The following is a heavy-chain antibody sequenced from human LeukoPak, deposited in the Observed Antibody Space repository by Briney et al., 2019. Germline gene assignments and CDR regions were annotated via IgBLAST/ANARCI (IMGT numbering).Heavy chain of an antibody. CDR1: GYIFTGHY. Sequence: ASVKVSCKASGYIFTGHYMHWVRQAPGQGLEWMGIINPSGGSTSYAQKFQGRVTMARDTSTSTVYMELSSLRSEDTAVYYCARNIVVVPAAEIYYYYYGMDVWGQGTTVTVSS. CDR2: INPSGGST. V-gene: IGHV1-46*01. D-gene: IGHD2-2*01. CDR3: ARNIVVVPAAEIYYYYYGMDV. J-gene: IGHJ6*02.